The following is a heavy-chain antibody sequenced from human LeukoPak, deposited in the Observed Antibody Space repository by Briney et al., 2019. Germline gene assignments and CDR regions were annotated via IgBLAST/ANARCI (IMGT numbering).Heavy chain of an antibody. Sequence: SGGSLRLSCAASGFTFSDYAMSWVRQAPGKGLEWVSTASYYVGKQYHADSVRGRFTVSRDNSRNTLYLQMNSLRAEDTAVYYCAKARERVCFDYWGQGTLVTVSS. CDR1: GFTFSDYA. V-gene: IGHV3-23*01. CDR3: AKARERVCFDY. CDR2: ASYYVGKQ. J-gene: IGHJ4*02. D-gene: IGHD6-13*01.